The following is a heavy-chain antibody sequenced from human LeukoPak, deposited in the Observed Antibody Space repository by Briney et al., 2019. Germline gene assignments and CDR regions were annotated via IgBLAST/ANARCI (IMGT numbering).Heavy chain of an antibody. CDR3: VRGGLTGATSNYQYYAGLDV. Sequence: PGGSLRFSCAASGFTFSDFHMTWIRQAPGKGLEWISYIGNRGSSIFYADSVKGRFTISRDNAKNSLYLQMNSLRAEDTAVYYCVRGGLTGATSNYQYYAGLDVWGQGTTVTVSS. J-gene: IGHJ6*02. V-gene: IGHV3-11*01. CDR2: IGNRGSSI. D-gene: IGHD7-27*01. CDR1: GFTFSDFH.